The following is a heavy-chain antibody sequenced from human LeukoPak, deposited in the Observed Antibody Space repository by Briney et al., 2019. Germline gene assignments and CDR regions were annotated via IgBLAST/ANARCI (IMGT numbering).Heavy chain of an antibody. CDR1: GFTFSSYW. CDR2: INGDGRNI. D-gene: IGHD6-13*01. Sequence: GGSLRLSCVASGFTFSSYWMHWVRQDPRKGLVWVSRINGDGRNINYADSVRGRFTISRDNAKNTLYLQMNTLRVEDTAVYYCARDLPYSSSWTPFDYWGQGTLVTVSS. CDR3: ARDLPYSSSWTPFDY. J-gene: IGHJ4*02. V-gene: IGHV3-74*01.